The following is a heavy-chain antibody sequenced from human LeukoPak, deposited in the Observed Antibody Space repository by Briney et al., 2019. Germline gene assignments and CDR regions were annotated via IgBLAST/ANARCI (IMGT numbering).Heavy chain of an antibody. Sequence: QPGGSLRLSCAASGFTFSSYAMHLVRQAPGKGLEWVAVISYDGSNKYYADSVKGRFTISRDNSKNTLYLQMNSLRAEDTAVYYCARDSCSGGSCYSYFDYWGQGTLVTVSS. CDR2: ISYDGSNK. D-gene: IGHD2-15*01. J-gene: IGHJ4*02. V-gene: IGHV3-30-3*01. CDR3: ARDSCSGGSCYSYFDY. CDR1: GFTFSSYA.